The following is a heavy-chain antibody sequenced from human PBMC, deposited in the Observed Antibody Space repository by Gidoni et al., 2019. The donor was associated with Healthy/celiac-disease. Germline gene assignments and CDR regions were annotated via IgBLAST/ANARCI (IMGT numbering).Heavy chain of an antibody. CDR1: GFTFDDYA. D-gene: IGHD3-10*01. V-gene: IGHV3-9*01. J-gene: IGHJ6*02. CDR3: AKELRAFDYYYYGMDV. Sequence: EVQLVESGGGLVQPGRSLRLSCAASGFTFDDYAMHWVRQAPGKGLEWVSGISWNSGSIGYADSVKGRFTISRDNAKNSLYLQMNSLRAEDTALYYCAKELRAFDYYYYGMDVWGQGTTVTVSS. CDR2: ISWNSGSI.